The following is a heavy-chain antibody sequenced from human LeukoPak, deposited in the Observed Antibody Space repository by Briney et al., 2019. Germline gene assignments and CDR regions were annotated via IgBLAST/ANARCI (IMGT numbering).Heavy chain of an antibody. CDR2: IRYDGSNK. D-gene: IGHD6-19*01. J-gene: IGHJ5*02. V-gene: IGHV3-30*02. CDR1: GFTFSSYG. CDR3: ARDMGASSSGSLDP. Sequence: GRSLRLSCAASGFTFSSYGMHWVRQAPGKGLEWVAFIRYDGSNKYYADSVKGRFTISRDNSKNTLYLQMNSLRAEDTAVYYCARDMGASSSGSLDPWGQGTLVTVSS.